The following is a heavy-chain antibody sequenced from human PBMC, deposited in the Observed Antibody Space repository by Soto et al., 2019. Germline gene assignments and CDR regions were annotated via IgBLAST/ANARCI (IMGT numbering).Heavy chain of an antibody. Sequence: QVQLQESGSGLVKPSQTLSLTCTVSGGSISSGGYYWRGIRQHPGKGLEWIGYIYYSASTYYNPSLKSRVTISVDKSKNQFSLKLSSVTAADTAVYYCASTRTLDAFDIWGQGTMVTVSS. CDR2: IYYSAST. CDR3: ASTRTLDAFDI. CDR1: GGSISSGGYY. J-gene: IGHJ3*02. V-gene: IGHV4-31*03.